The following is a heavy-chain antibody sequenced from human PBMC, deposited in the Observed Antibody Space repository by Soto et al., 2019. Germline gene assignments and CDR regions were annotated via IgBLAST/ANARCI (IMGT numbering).Heavy chain of an antibody. V-gene: IGHV4-59*08. J-gene: IGHJ4*02. CDR1: GGSMSSYY. D-gene: IGHD2-2*01. CDR3: AKARPQLLGFDY. CDR2: IYYSGST. Sequence: SETLSLTCTVSGGSMSSYYWSWIRQPPGKGLEWIGYIYYSGSTNYNPSLKSRVTISVDTSKNQFSLKVSSVTAADTAIYYCAKARPQLLGFDYWGQGTLVTVSS.